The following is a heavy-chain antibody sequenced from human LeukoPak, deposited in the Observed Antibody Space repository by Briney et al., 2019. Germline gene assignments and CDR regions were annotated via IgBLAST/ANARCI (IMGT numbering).Heavy chain of an antibody. V-gene: IGHV3-30-3*01. CDR2: ISYAGSNK. D-gene: IGHD3-22*01. CDR3: SREQTPISKVVVVIEGGFDY. Sequence: PGGSLRLSCAASGFTFSSYAMHWVRQAPGKGLEWVAVISYAGSNKYYADSVKGRFTISRDNAKNTLYLQMNSLRAEDTAVYYCSREQTPISKVVVVIEGGFDYWGQGTLVTVSS. CDR1: GFTFSSYA. J-gene: IGHJ4*02.